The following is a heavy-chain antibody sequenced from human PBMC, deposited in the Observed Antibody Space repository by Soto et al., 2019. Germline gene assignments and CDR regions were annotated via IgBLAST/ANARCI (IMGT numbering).Heavy chain of an antibody. Sequence: QVQLQESGPGLVKPSQTLSLTCTVSGGSISSGGYYWSWIRQHPGKGLEWIGYIYYSGSTYYNPSLKSRVTISVDTSKNQFSLKLSSVTAADTAVYYCARVMVRGFTYWYFDLWGRGTLVTVSS. CDR1: GGSISSGGYY. D-gene: IGHD3-10*01. CDR3: ARVMVRGFTYWYFDL. V-gene: IGHV4-31*03. J-gene: IGHJ2*01. CDR2: IYYSGST.